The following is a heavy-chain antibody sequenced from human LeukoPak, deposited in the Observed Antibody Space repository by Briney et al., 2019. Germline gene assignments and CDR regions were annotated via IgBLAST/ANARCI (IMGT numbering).Heavy chain of an antibody. CDR3: AASTSYYYDTNTEALDY. V-gene: IGHV4-59*01. Sequence: SETLSLTCTVSGGSISSYYWSWIRQPPGKGLEWIGYIYYSGSTNYNPSLKSRVTISLDTSKNQFSLKLSSVTAADTAVYYCAASTSYYYDTNTEALDYWGQGTLVTVSS. CDR2: IYYSGST. D-gene: IGHD3-22*01. CDR1: GGSISSYY. J-gene: IGHJ4*02.